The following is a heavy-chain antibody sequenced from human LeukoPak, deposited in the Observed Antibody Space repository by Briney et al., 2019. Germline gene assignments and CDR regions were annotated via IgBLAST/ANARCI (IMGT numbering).Heavy chain of an antibody. Sequence: GGSLRLSCAASGFTFSSYAMHWVRQAPGKGLEWVAVISYDGSNKYYADSVKGRFTISRDNSKNTLYLQMNSLRAEDTAVYYCARDAGLYYFDYWGQGTLVTVSS. D-gene: IGHD3/OR15-3a*01. CDR1: GFTFSSYA. CDR3: ARDAGLYYFDY. CDR2: ISYDGSNK. V-gene: IGHV3-30-3*01. J-gene: IGHJ4*02.